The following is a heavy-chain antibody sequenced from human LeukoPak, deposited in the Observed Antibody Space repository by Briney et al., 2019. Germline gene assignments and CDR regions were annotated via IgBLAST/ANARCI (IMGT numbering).Heavy chain of an antibody. Sequence: PGGSLRLSCAASGFTVSNTYMNWVRQAPGKGLEWVSLISTNDKTYYTDSAKGRFTTSRNNSKNTLYLQMNSLRAEDTAVYYCARAQKSSGFTYHFDSWGQGTLVTVSS. CDR2: ISTNDKT. J-gene: IGHJ4*02. CDR1: GFTVSNTY. CDR3: ARAQKSSGFTYHFDS. V-gene: IGHV3-53*01. D-gene: IGHD3-22*01.